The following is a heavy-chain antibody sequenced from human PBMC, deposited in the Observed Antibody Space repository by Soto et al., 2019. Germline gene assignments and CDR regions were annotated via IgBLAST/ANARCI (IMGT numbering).Heavy chain of an antibody. CDR2: IWYDGSNK. CDR3: ARDGGTYCISTSCPPSSYYYYYYGMDV. D-gene: IGHD2-2*01. Sequence: GGSLRLSCAASGFTFSSYGMHWVRQAPGKGLEWVAVIWYDGSNKYYADSVKGRFTLSRDNSKNTLYLQMNSLRSEDTAVYYCARDGGTYCISTSCPPSSYYYYYYGMDVWGQGTTVTVSS. CDR1: GFTFSSYG. V-gene: IGHV3-33*01. J-gene: IGHJ6*02.